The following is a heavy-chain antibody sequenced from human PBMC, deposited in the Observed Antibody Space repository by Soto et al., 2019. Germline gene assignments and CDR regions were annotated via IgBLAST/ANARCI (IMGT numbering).Heavy chain of an antibody. J-gene: IGHJ6*02. CDR1: GGTFSSYA. CDR2: IIPIFGTA. Sequence: SVKVSCKASGGTFSSYAISWVRRAPGQGLEWMGGIIPIFGTANYAQKFQGRVTITADESTSTAYMELSSLRSEDTAVYYCAVTYYYDSSGYYYYYGMDVWGQGTTVTVSS. D-gene: IGHD3-22*01. V-gene: IGHV1-69*13. CDR3: AVTYYYDSSGYYYYYGMDV.